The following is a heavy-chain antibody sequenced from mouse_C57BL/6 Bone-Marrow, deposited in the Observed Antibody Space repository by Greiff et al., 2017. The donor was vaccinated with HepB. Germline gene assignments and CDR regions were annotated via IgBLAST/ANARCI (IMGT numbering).Heavy chain of an antibody. CDR1: GYTFTSYW. Sequence: QVQLQQPGAELVKPGASVKLSCKASGYTFTSYWMQGVKQRPGQGLEWIGESDPANSYTNYNQKFKCKATLPVDTSSSTAYMQLSSLTSEDSAVYYCARKPPLPYWYFDVWGTGTTVTVSS. CDR3: ARKPPLPYWYFDV. V-gene: IGHV1-50*01. D-gene: IGHD2-1*01. CDR2: SDPANSYT. J-gene: IGHJ1*03.